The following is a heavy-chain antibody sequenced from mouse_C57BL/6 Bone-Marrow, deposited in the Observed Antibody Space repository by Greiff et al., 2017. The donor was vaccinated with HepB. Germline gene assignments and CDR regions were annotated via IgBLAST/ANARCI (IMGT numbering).Heavy chain of an antibody. CDR3: ARGITTVPYYFDY. CDR1: GYTFTSYW. J-gene: IGHJ2*01. V-gene: IGHV1-7*01. D-gene: IGHD1-1*01. Sequence: VQLQQSGAELAKPGASVKLSCKASGYTFTSYWMHWVKQRPGQGLEWIGYINPSSGYTKYNQKFKDKATLTADKSSSTAYMQLCSLTYEDSAVYYCARGITTVPYYFDYWGQGTTLTVSS. CDR2: INPSSGYT.